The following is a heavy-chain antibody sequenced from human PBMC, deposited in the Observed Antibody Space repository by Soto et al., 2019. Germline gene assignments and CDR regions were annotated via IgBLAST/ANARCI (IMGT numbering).Heavy chain of an antibody. CDR2: INPSGGST. CDR3: ARDLTYGSGLPLRYYGMDV. CDR1: GYTFTSYY. D-gene: IGHD3-10*01. V-gene: IGHV1-46*01. J-gene: IGHJ6*02. Sequence: ASVKVSCKASGYTFTSYYMHWVRQAPGQGLEWMGIINPSGGSTSYVQKFQGRVTMTRDTSTSTVYMELSSLRSEDTAVYYCARDLTYGSGLPLRYYGMDVWGQGTTVTVSS.